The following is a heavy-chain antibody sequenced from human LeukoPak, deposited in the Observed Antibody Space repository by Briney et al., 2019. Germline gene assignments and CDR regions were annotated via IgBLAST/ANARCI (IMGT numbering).Heavy chain of an antibody. CDR2: ISAYNGNT. CDR1: GYTFNSYG. CDR3: VRLFGYSSSWPLTD. Sequence: ASVKVSCKASGYTFNSYGISWVRQAPGQGLEWMGWISAYNGNTNYAQKLQGRVTMTTDTSTSTAYMELRSLRSDDTAVYYCVRLFGYSSSWPLTDWGQGTLVTVSS. V-gene: IGHV1-18*01. D-gene: IGHD6-13*01. J-gene: IGHJ4*02.